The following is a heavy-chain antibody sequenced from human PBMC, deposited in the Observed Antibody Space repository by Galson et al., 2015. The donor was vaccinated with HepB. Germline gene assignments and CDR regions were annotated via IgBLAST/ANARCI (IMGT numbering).Heavy chain of an antibody. V-gene: IGHV5-51*03. CDR1: GYSFTSYW. CDR3: ARLEVTPPYYYYYYMDV. D-gene: IGHD5-18*01. CDR2: IYPGDSDT. J-gene: IGHJ6*03. Sequence: QSGAEVKKPGESLKISCKGSGYSFTSYWIGWVRQMPGKGLEWMGIIYPGDSDTRYSPSFQGQVTISADKSISTAYLQWSSLKASDTAMYYCARLEVTPPYYYYYYMDVWGKGTTVTVSS.